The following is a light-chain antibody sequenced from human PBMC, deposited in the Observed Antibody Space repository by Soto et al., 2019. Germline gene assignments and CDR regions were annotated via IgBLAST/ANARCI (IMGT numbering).Light chain of an antibody. V-gene: IGLV2-23*01. CDR2: EGS. CDR3: CSYADSSRIYV. Sequence: QSALTQPASVSGSPGQSITISCTGTSSDVGSYNLVSWYQQHPGKAPKLMIYEGSKRPSGISNRFSGSKSGNTASLTISGLXXEDEAEYYCCSYADSSRIYVFGSGTKLTVL. J-gene: IGLJ1*01. CDR1: SSDVGSYNL.